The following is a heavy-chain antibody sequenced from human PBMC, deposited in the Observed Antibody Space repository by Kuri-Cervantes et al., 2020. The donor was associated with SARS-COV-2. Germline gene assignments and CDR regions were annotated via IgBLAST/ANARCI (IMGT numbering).Heavy chain of an antibody. V-gene: IGHV1-69*02. CDR1: GGTFSSYT. D-gene: IGHD5-12*01. CDR3: ARASSGYDLDIDY. J-gene: IGHJ4*02. Sequence: AVKVSCKASGGTFSSYTISWLLQAPGQGLEWMGRIIPILGIANYAQKFQGRVTITADKSTSTAYMKLSSLRSEDTAVYYCARASSGYDLDIDYWGQGTLVTVSS. CDR2: IIPILGIA.